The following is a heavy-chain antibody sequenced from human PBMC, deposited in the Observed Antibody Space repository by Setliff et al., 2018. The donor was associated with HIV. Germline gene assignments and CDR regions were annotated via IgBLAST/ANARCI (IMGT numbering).Heavy chain of an antibody. CDR1: GGSLSTSSFY. Sequence: SETLSLTCTVSGGSLSTSSFYWGWIRQPPGKRLQWIGSIYFSGSTYYNPSLKSRVTISVDTSKNQFSLKLCSVTAADTGIYYCARHRSYGDYDPNWFDPWGQGTLVTVSS. V-gene: IGHV4-39*01. CDR3: ARHRSYGDYDPNWFDP. D-gene: IGHD4-17*01. J-gene: IGHJ5*02. CDR2: IYFSGST.